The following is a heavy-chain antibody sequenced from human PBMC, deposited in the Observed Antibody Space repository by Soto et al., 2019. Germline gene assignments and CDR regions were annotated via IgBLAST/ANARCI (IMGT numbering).Heavy chain of an antibody. CDR3: AKCGHYYDSSGYYLDY. D-gene: IGHD3-22*01. CDR2: ISGSGGST. CDR1: GFTFSSYA. V-gene: IGHV3-23*01. J-gene: IGHJ4*02. Sequence: GSLRLSCAASGFTFSSYAMSWVRQAPGKGLEWVSAISGSGGSTYYADSVKGRFTISRDNSKNTLYLQMNSLRAEDTAVYYCAKCGHYYDSSGYYLDYWGQGPLVTVSS.